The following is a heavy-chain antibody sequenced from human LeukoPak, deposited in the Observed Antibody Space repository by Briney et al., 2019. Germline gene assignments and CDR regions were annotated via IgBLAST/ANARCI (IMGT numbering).Heavy chain of an antibody. D-gene: IGHD1-26*01. Sequence: GGSLRLSCAASGFTFSSYAMSWVRQAPGKGLEWVSAISGSGGSTYYADSVKGRFTISRDNSKNTLYLQMNSLRAEGTAVYYCTKAGGSYSYFDYWGQGTLVTVSS. CDR3: TKAGGSYSYFDY. CDR1: GFTFSSYA. CDR2: ISGSGGST. V-gene: IGHV3-23*01. J-gene: IGHJ4*02.